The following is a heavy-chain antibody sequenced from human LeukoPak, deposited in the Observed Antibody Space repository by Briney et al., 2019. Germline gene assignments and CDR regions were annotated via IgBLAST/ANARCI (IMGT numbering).Heavy chain of an antibody. J-gene: IGHJ6*02. CDR2: TSYDGNNK. Sequence: QSGGSLRLSCAASGFTFRTYAMHWVRQAPGKGLEWVAVTSYDGNNKYYADSVRGRFTISRDNSKNTLYLQMNSLRAEDTAVYYCARDRPLSAGGVIYFSYYGMDVWGQGTTVTVFS. CDR3: ARDRPLSAGGVIYFSYYGMDV. V-gene: IGHV3-30-3*01. D-gene: IGHD3-10*01. CDR1: GFTFRTYA.